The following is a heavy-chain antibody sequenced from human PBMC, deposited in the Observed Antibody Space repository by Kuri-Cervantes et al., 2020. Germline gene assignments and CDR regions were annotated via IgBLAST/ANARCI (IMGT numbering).Heavy chain of an antibody. CDR1: GFTFSSYS. D-gene: IGHD4-17*01. J-gene: IGHJ4*02. CDR2: ISSSSSYI. CDR3: ASNGYGDPFDY. Sequence: GGSLRLSCAASGFTFSSYSMNWVRQAPGKGLEWVSSISSSSSYIYYADSVKGRFTISRDNAKNSLYLQMNSLRAEDTAVYYCASNGYGDPFDYWGQGTLVTVSS. V-gene: IGHV3-21*01.